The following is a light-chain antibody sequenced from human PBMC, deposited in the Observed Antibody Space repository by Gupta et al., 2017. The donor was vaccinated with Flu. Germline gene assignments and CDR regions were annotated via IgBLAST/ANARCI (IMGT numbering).Light chain of an antibody. V-gene: IGKV3-15*01. Sequence: EIVMTQSPATVSASPGERATLSCRASQGVYHNLAWYQHKPGQAPRLLTFSASTRATGVPARFSGSGSGTEFTLIISSLQSEDFAFYYCQQYDVWPWKFGQRTKVEVK. CDR1: QGVYHN. CDR3: QQYDVWPWK. J-gene: IGKJ1*01. CDR2: SAS.